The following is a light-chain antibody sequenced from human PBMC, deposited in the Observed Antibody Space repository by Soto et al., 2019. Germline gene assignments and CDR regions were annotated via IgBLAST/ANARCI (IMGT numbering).Light chain of an antibody. V-gene: IGKV1-39*01. J-gene: IGKJ1*01. CDR3: QQSNSTSWT. CDR2: AAS. Sequence: DIQMTQSPSSLSASVGDRVTITCRASQSISSYLTWYQQKPGKAPQLLIYAASSLQSGVPSRFSGSQSGTDFTRTIRSLHPEDFATYYCQQSNSTSWTFGQETEVDIK. CDR1: QSISSY.